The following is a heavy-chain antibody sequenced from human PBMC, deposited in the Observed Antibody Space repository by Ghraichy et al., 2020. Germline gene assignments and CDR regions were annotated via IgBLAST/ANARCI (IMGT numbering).Heavy chain of an antibody. V-gene: IGHV4-59*01. Sequence: SQTLSLTCTVSGASISGYYWSWIRQPPGKGLEWIGYIHYSGSTNYNPSLKSRVTISLDTSNNQFSLKLSSVTAADTAVYYCARVGGETGWFDPWGQGTLVTVSS. CDR1: GASISGYY. CDR3: ARVGGETGWFDP. CDR2: IHYSGST. D-gene: IGHD3-16*01. J-gene: IGHJ5*02.